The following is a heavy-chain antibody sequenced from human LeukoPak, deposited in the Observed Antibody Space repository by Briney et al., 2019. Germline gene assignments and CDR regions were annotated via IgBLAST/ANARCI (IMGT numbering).Heavy chain of an antibody. J-gene: IGHJ5*02. D-gene: IGHD6-25*01. CDR1: GYTFTGYY. CDR2: LNPNRGGS. V-gene: IGHV1-2*02. Sequence: ASVTVSCKPSGYTFTGYYMHWVRQAPGQGLEWLVWLNPNRGGSNYAQMFQGRVTMPRDTSISTAYMELTRLRSDDTAVYYCARPRASAYNWFDPWGQGTLVTVSS. CDR3: ARPRASAYNWFDP.